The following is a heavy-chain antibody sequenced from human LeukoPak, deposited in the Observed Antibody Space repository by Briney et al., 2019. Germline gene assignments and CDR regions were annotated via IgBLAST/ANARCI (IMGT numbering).Heavy chain of an antibody. CDR2: ISSSSSYI. CDR3: ARALRTGTFQLDY. J-gene: IGHJ4*02. Sequence: PGGSLRLSCAASGFTFSSYSMNWVRQAPGKGLEWVSSISSSSSYIYYADSVKGRFTISRDNAKNSLYLQKNSLRAEDTAVYYCARALRTGTFQLDYWGQGTLVTVSS. CDR1: GFTFSSYS. D-gene: IGHD1-1*01. V-gene: IGHV3-21*01.